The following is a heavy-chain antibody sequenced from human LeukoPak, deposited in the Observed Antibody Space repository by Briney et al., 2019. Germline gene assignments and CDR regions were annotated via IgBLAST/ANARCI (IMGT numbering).Heavy chain of an antibody. V-gene: IGHV3-33*01. J-gene: IGHJ4*02. Sequence: GGSLRLSCAASGFTFSSYAMRWVRQAPGKGLEWVAVIWSDRSNKFYAESVKGRFTISRDNSKSTLSLQMNSLRAEDTALYRCARNVGRPVTLPFSYWGQGTLVTVSS. CDR3: ARNVGRPVTLPFSY. CDR2: IWSDRSNK. D-gene: IGHD4-11*01. CDR1: GFTFSSYA.